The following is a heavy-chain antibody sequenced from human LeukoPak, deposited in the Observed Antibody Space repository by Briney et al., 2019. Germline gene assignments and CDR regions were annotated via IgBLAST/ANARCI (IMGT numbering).Heavy chain of an antibody. D-gene: IGHD5-12*01. V-gene: IGHV3-48*03. J-gene: IGHJ4*02. Sequence: TGGSLRLSCAASGFTFSSYEMNWVRQAPGKWLEWVSYISSSGSTIYYADSVKGRFTISRDNAKNSLYLQMNSLRAEDTAVYYCAREPYSGYGFAVDYWGQGTLVTVSS. CDR1: GFTFSSYE. CDR3: AREPYSGYGFAVDY. CDR2: ISSSGSTI.